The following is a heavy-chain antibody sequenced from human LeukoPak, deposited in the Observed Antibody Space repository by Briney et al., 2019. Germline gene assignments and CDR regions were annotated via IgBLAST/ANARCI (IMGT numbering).Heavy chain of an antibody. V-gene: IGHV1-2*02. Sequence: ASVKVSCKASGHTFTGYYMHWVRQAPGQGLEWMGWINPNSGGTNYAQKFQGRVTMTRDTSISTAYMELSRLRSDDTAVYYCARVGGEDIVVVPAANFDYWGQGTLVTVSS. CDR2: INPNSGGT. D-gene: IGHD2-2*01. CDR1: GHTFTGYY. J-gene: IGHJ4*02. CDR3: ARVGGEDIVVVPAANFDY.